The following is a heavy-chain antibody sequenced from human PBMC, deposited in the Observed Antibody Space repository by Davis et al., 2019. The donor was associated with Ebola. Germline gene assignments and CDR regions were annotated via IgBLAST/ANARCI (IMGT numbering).Heavy chain of an antibody. CDR3: AREKDYYYHGLDV. V-gene: IGHV4-4*07. Sequence: PSETLSLTCNVSGDSIDDHFWNWIRQPAGKGLEWIGRVYGSGSTNYNPSLMSRVSVSMDTSKNQFYLKLSSVTAADTAVYYCAREKDYYYHGLDVWGQGTTVTVSS. CDR1: GDSIDDHF. J-gene: IGHJ6*02. CDR2: VYGSGST. D-gene: IGHD2-15*01.